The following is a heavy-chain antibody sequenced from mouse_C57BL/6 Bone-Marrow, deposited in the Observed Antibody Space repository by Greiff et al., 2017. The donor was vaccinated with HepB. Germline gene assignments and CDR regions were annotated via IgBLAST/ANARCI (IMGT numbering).Heavy chain of an antibody. CDR1: GYTFTSYW. J-gene: IGHJ2*01. CDR2: IDPSDSYT. Sequence: QVQLQQSGAELVMPGASVKLSCKASGYTFTSYWMHWVKQRPGQGLEWIGEIDPSDSYTNYNQKFKGKSTLTVDKSSSTAYMQLSSLTSEDSAVYYCARAAQATDYWGQGTTLTVSS. D-gene: IGHD3-2*02. CDR3: ARAAQATDY. V-gene: IGHV1-69*01.